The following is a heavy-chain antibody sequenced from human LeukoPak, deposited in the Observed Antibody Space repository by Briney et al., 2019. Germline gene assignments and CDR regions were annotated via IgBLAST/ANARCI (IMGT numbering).Heavy chain of an antibody. Sequence: PGGSLRLSCAASGFTFSSYSMNWVRQAPGKGLEWVSSISSSSSYIYYADSVKGRFTISRDNAKNSLYLQMNSLRAEDTAVYYCARDQGKYDSNRGAFDIWGQGTMVTVSS. V-gene: IGHV3-21*01. CDR1: GFTFSSYS. CDR2: ISSSSSYI. CDR3: ARDQGKYDSNRGAFDI. D-gene: IGHD3-22*01. J-gene: IGHJ3*02.